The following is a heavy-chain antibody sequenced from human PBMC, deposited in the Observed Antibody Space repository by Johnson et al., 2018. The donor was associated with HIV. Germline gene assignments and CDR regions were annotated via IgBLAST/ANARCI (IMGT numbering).Heavy chain of an antibody. D-gene: IGHD6-19*01. Sequence: VQLVESGGGVVSPGGSLRLSCAASGFTFDDYDMSWVRQAPGKGLEWVFGISWNGGSADYADSVKGRFTTSRDIAKNSLYLHMNTLGAEDTAVYYCARRSHVRYCIGWYAHAFDIWGQGTMGTVSS. CDR2: ISWNGGSA. CDR1: GFTFDDYD. CDR3: ARRSHVRYCIGWYAHAFDI. V-gene: IGHV3-20*04. J-gene: IGHJ3*02.